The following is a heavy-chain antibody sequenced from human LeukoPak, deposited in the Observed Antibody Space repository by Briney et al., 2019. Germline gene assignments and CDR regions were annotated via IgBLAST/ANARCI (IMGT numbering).Heavy chain of an antibody. D-gene: IGHD3-3*01. V-gene: IGHV1-8*03. CDR1: GYTFTSYD. CDR3: ARGRRFLEWFYYYYYMDV. Sequence: ASVKVSCKASGYTFTSYDINWVRQATGQGLAWMGWMNPNSGNTGYAQKFQGRVTITRNTSISTAYMELSSLRSEDTAVYYCARGRRFLEWFYYYYYMDVWGKGTTVTVSS. CDR2: MNPNSGNT. J-gene: IGHJ6*03.